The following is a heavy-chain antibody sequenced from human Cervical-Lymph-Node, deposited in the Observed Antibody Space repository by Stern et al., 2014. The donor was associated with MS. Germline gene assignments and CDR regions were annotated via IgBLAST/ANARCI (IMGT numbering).Heavy chain of an antibody. D-gene: IGHD6-19*01. Sequence: VQLVESGAEVKKPGASVKVSCKAFGYTFTSNKMHRVRQAPGQGLEWMGIINPGGGSTRYAQKLQGRVTMTRDTSTSTVYMELTSLRSEDTAVYSCDGGWSVDSWGQGTLVIVSS. CDR3: DGGWSVDS. CDR2: INPGGGST. J-gene: IGHJ4*02. V-gene: IGHV1-46*01. CDR1: GYTFTSNK.